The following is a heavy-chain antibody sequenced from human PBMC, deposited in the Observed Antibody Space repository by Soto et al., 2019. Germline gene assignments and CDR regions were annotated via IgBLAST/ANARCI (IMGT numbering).Heavy chain of an antibody. CDR2: IFTTGTT. D-gene: IGHD2-15*01. V-gene: IGHV4-4*07. Sequence: SETLSVTCTVYGGSFRGYYWSWIRQPAGKGLEWLGRIFTTGTTNYSPSLKVRVSMSVDTSRNQFSLELRSVTAADTAVYYCARAECSEHGCFQYFFDRRGQGILGTVS. CDR1: GGSFRGYY. J-gene: IGHJ4*02. CDR3: ARAECSEHGCFQYFFDR.